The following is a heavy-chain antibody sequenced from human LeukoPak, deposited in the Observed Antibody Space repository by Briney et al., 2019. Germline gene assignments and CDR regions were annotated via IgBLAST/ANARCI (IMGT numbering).Heavy chain of an antibody. CDR3: ARSGDYGDAFDI. CDR2: MNPNSGNT. J-gene: IGHJ3*02. D-gene: IGHD4/OR15-4a*01. CDR1: GYTFTSYD. V-gene: IGHV1-8*01. Sequence: ASVKVSCKASGYTFTSYDINWVRQATGQGREGMGWMNPNSGNTGYAQKFQGRVTMTRNTSISTAYMELSSLRSEDTAVYYCARSGDYGDAFDIWGQGTMVTVSS.